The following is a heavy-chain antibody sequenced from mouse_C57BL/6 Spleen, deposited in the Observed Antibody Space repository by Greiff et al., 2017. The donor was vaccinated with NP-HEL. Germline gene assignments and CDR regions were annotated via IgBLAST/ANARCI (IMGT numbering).Heavy chain of an antibody. V-gene: IGHV14-4*01. J-gene: IGHJ2*01. D-gene: IGHD2-5*01. CDR2: IDPENGDT. CDR1: GFNIKDDY. Sequence: EVQLQQSGAELVRPGASVKLSCTASGFNIKDDYMHWVKQRPEQGLEWIGWIDPENGDTEYASKFQGKATITADTSSNTAYLQLSSLTSEDTAVYYCTKKGKTYYSNLGDYWGQGTTLTVSS. CDR3: TKKGKTYYSNLGDY.